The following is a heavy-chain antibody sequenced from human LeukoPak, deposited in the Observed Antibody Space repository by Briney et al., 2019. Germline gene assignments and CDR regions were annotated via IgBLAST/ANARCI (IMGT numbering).Heavy chain of an antibody. J-gene: IGHJ3*02. Sequence: GGSLRLSCAAPGFTFSSYGMHWVRQAPGKGLEWVAFIRYDGSNKYYADSVKGRFTISRDNSKNTLYLQMNSLRAEDTAVYYCANGGTYYYDSSGLQGGAFDIWGQGTMVTVSS. D-gene: IGHD3-22*01. CDR3: ANGGTYYYDSSGLQGGAFDI. V-gene: IGHV3-30*02. CDR1: GFTFSSYG. CDR2: IRYDGSNK.